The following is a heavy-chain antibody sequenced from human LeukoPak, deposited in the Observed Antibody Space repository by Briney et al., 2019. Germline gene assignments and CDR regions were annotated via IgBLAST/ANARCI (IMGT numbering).Heavy chain of an antibody. CDR3: ARGLGVATSYYYYGMDV. J-gene: IGHJ6*02. D-gene: IGHD5-24*01. Sequence: SQTLSLTCAVSGGSISSGGYSWSWIRQPPGKGLEWIWYIYHSGSTNYNPSLKSRVTISVDTSKNQFSLKLSSVTAADTAVYYCARGLGVATSYYYYGMDVWGQGTTVTVSS. V-gene: IGHV4-30-2*01. CDR2: IYHSGST. CDR1: GGSISSGGYS.